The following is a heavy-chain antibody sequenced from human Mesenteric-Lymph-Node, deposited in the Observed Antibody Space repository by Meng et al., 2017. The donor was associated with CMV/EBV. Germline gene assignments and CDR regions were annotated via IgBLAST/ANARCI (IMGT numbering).Heavy chain of an antibody. J-gene: IGHJ4*02. CDR2: LHTAGTS. V-gene: IGHV3-66*02. D-gene: IGHD6-19*01. CDR3: ARWMSSGWRVLDY. CDR1: GITVSAHY. Sequence: GGSLRLSCVVSGITVSAHYMAWVRQAPGKGLESVSVLHTAGTSDYADAVKGRFTISRDNRKSTLYLLMNSLKPEDTAVYYCARWMSSGWRVLDYWGQGTLVTVSS.